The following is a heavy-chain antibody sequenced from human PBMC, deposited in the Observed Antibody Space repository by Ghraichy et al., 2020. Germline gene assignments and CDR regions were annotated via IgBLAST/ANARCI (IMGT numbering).Heavy chain of an antibody. J-gene: IGHJ6*02. D-gene: IGHD3-3*01. CDR3: AKDNGHRGVRLSYYYGMDV. V-gene: IGHV3-43*01. Sequence: GGSLRLSCAASGFTFDDYTMHWVRQAPGKGLEWVSLISWDGGSTYYADSVKGRFTISRDNSKNSLYLQMNSLRTEDTALYYCAKDNGHRGVRLSYYYGMDVWGQGTTVTVSS. CDR1: GFTFDDYT. CDR2: ISWDGGST.